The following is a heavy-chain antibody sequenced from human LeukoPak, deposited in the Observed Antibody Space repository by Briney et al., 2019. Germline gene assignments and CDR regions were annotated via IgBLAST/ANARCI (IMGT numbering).Heavy chain of an antibody. V-gene: IGHV3-53*01. CDR2: IYTGATT. J-gene: IGHJ4*02. CDR1: GLIVSKNQ. CDR3: ARETFSYFDY. Sequence: PGGSLRLSCAVSGLIVSKNQMSWVRQAPGKGLEWVSIIYTGATTYYADSVKGRFTISRDNSKKPLYLQINSLRPEATAMYYCARETFSYFDYWGQGTLVTVSS. D-gene: IGHD3-16*01.